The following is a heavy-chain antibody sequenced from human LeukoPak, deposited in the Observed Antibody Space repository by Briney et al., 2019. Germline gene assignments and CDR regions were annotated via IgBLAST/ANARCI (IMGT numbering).Heavy chain of an antibody. CDR2: IKSDGSST. CDR1: GFSFSTYW. V-gene: IGHV3-74*01. J-gene: IGHJ4*02. CDR3: ARYYYDSSRGAY. D-gene: IGHD3-22*01. Sequence: GGSLRLSCAASGFSFSTYWMHWVRQARGKGLVWVSRIKSDGSSTTYADSVKGRFTISRDNARNTLYLQMNSLSAEDTAVYYCARYYYDSSRGAYWGQGTLVTVSS.